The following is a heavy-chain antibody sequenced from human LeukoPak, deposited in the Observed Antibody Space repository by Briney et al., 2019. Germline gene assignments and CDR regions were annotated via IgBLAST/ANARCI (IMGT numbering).Heavy chain of an antibody. Sequence: PGRSLRLSCAASGFTFSSYAMHWVRQAPGKGLEWVAVISYDGSNKYYADSVKGRFTISRDNSKNTLYLQMNSLRAEDTAVYYCARDSNPTYYYDSSGYRPITEFDPWGQGTLVTVSS. D-gene: IGHD3-22*01. CDR3: ARDSNPTYYYDSSGYRPITEFDP. J-gene: IGHJ5*02. V-gene: IGHV3-30*04. CDR2: ISYDGSNK. CDR1: GFTFSSYA.